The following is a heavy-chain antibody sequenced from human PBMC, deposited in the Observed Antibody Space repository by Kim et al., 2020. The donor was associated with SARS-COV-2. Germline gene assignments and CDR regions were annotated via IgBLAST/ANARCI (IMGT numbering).Heavy chain of an antibody. D-gene: IGHD1-26*01. CDR2: IHPKTGGT. Sequence: ASVKVSCKASGYSFTDYYMEWVRQAPGQGLEWMGWIHPKTGGTSYAQKFRGRFTMTRDTSINTVSMQLSSLTSDYTAVYYCARDLNGHFSGDYWGQGTLVTVSS. CDR1: GYSFTDYY. V-gene: IGHV1-2*02. J-gene: IGHJ4*02. CDR3: ARDLNGHFSGDY.